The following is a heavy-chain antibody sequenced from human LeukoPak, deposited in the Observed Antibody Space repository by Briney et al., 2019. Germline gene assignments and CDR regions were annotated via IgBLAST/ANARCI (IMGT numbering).Heavy chain of an antibody. D-gene: IGHD4-23*01. V-gene: IGHV4-34*01. Sequence: SETLSLTCAVYGGSISNYYWSWIRQPPGKGLEWIGEINHSGSTNYNPSLKSRVTISVDTSKNQFSLKLSSVTAADTAVYYCASGVRRPPGYWGQGTLVTVSS. CDR2: INHSGST. CDR1: GGSISNYY. CDR3: ASGVRRPPGY. J-gene: IGHJ4*02.